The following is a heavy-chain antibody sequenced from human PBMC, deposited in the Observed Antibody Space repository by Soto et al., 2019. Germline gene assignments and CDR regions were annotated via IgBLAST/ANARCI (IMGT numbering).Heavy chain of an antibody. D-gene: IGHD3-9*01. J-gene: IGHJ4*02. V-gene: IGHV4-39*01. CDR3: ARLEGLATISYYFDY. CDR1: GDSINIDNYY. CDR2: IYYRGNT. Sequence: PSETLSLTCSVSGDSINIDNYYWGWIRHPPGKGLEWIGSIYYRGNTYYNPSLKTRVTISLDKSKSQFSLKLNSVTAADSAVYFCARLEGLATISYYFDYWGQGTLVTVSS.